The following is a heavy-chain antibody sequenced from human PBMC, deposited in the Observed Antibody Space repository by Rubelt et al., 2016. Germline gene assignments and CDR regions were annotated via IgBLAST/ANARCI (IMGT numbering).Heavy chain of an antibody. CDR3: AREEVDDSSGYYYYFDY. D-gene: IGHD3-22*01. V-gene: IGHV3-48*04. J-gene: IGHJ4*02. CDR2: ITSDSGTI. Sequence: ITSDSGTIYYADSVKGRFTISRDNAKNTLYLQMNGLRAEDTAVYYCAREEVDDSSGYYYYFDYWGQGTLVTVSS.